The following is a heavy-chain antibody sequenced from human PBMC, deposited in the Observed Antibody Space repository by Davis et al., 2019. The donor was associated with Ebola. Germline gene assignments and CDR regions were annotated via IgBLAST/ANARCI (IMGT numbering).Heavy chain of an antibody. V-gene: IGHV3-30*18. D-gene: IGHD3-10*01. CDR2: ISYDGSNK. J-gene: IGHJ6*04. CDR3: AKMYFSMVRGVMDYYYGMDV. Sequence: GESLKISCAASGLTFSSYGMHWVRQAPGKGLEWVAVISYDGSNKYYADSVKGRFTISRDNSKNTLYLQMNSLRAEDTAVYYCAKMYFSMVRGVMDYYYGMDVWGKGTTVTVSS. CDR1: GLTFSSYG.